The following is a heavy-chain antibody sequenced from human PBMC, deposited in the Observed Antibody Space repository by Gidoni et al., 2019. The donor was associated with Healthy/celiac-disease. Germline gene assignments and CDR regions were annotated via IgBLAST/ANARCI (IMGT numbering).Heavy chain of an antibody. Sequence: QVQLQESGPGLVKPSETLSLTCTVSGGSISSYYWSWIRQPPGKGLEWIGYIYYSGSTNYNPSLKSRVTISVDTSKNQFSLKLSSVTAADTAVYYCAREGPGGNGEYYFDYWGQGTLVTVSS. V-gene: IGHV4-59*01. CDR2: IYYSGST. J-gene: IGHJ4*02. CDR1: GGSISSYY. CDR3: AREGPGGNGEYYFDY. D-gene: IGHD2-15*01.